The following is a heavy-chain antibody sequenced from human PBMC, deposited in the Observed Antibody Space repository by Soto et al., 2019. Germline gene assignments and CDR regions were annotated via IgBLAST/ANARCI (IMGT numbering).Heavy chain of an antibody. CDR3: AKNGQPPYYSYGLDV. Sequence: QGHLVQSEAEVKKSGASVKVSCKASGYTFTRYGISWVRQAPGQGLEWMGWISGYNGDTNYAQKFKGRVRMPIDTSTTTAYMELGTLTSADTPVYYCAKNGQPPYYSYGLDVGGQGTKVTVSS. J-gene: IGHJ6*02. CDR2: ISGYNGDT. V-gene: IGHV1-18*01. D-gene: IGHD2-8*01. CDR1: GYTFTRYG.